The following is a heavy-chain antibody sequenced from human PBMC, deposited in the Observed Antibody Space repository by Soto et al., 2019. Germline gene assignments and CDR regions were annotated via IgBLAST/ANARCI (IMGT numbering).Heavy chain of an antibody. CDR1: GYTFTSYY. D-gene: IGHD6-19*01. CDR3: ARDLEGSGWYSDY. J-gene: IGHJ4*02. CDR2: INPSRGST. Sequence: QVQLVQSGAEVKKPGASVKVSCKASGYTFTSYYMHWVRQAPGQGLEWMGIINPSRGSTSYAQKYQGRVTMTRETSPSTVYMELRSMRSEDTAVYYCARDLEGSGWYSDYWGQGNLGTVSS. V-gene: IGHV1-46*01.